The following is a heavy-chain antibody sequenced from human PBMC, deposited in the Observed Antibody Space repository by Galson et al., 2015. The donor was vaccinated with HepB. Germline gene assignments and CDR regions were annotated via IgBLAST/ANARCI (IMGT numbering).Heavy chain of an antibody. CDR1: GFSFSDYY. V-gene: IGHV3-11*06. CDR2: ISASSTYT. J-gene: IGHJ5*02. D-gene: IGHD4-17*01. Sequence: SLRLSCAASGFSFSDYYMSWLRQAPGKGLEWISYISASSTYTTYADSVKGRFTISRDNAKKSLYLQMNSLRAEDTAVYYCARDGDYLSYRPHWFDPWGQGTLVTVSS. CDR3: ARDGDYLSYRPHWFDP.